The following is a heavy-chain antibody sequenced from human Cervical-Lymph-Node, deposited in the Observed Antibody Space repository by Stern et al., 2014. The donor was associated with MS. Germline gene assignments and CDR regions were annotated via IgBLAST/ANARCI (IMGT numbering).Heavy chain of an antibody. CDR3: ARRLVGTGLRFDP. Sequence: VQLLESGAEVKKPGSSVKVSCKASGGTFSSYAISWVRQAPGQVLEWMGGIIPIFGTANYAQKFQGRVTITADESTSTGYMELSSLRSEDTAVYYCARRLVGTGLRFDPWGQGTLVTVSS. CDR2: IIPIFGTA. V-gene: IGHV1-69*01. CDR1: GGTFSSYA. D-gene: IGHD2-2*01. J-gene: IGHJ5*02.